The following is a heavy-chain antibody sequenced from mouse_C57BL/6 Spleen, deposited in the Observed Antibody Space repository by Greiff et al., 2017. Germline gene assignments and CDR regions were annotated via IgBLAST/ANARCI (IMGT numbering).Heavy chain of an antibody. CDR3: ARGGYYGSSPLDY. CDR2: INPGSGGT. V-gene: IGHV1-54*01. J-gene: IGHJ2*01. Sequence: QVQLQQSGAELVRPGTSVKVSCKASGYAFTNYLIEWVKQRPGQGLEWIGVINPGSGGTNYTEKFKGKATLTADKSTSTAYMQLSSMTSEASAVYFCARGGYYGSSPLDYWGQGTTLTVSS. D-gene: IGHD1-1*01. CDR1: GYAFTNYL.